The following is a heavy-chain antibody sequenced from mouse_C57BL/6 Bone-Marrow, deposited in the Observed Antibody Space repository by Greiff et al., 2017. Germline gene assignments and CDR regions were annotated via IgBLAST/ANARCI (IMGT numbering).Heavy chain of an antibody. D-gene: IGHD2-3*01. CDR2: IDPETGGT. V-gene: IGHV1-15*01. CDR1: GYTFTDYE. J-gene: IGHJ2*01. CDR3: TRWGWLKGDY. Sequence: QVQLQQSGAELVRPGASVTLSCKASGYTFTDYEMHWVKQTPVHGLEWIGAIDPETGGTAYNQKFKGQAILTADKSSSTAYMELRSLTSEDSAVYYCTRWGWLKGDYWGQGTTLTVSS.